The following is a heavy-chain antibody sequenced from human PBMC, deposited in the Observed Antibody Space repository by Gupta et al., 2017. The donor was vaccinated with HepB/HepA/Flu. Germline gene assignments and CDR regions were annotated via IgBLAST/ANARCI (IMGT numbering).Heavy chain of an antibody. J-gene: IGHJ6*02. V-gene: IGHV1-18*01. CDR3: ARDLGFGELSYYYYYGMDV. D-gene: IGHD3-10*01. CDR2: ISAYNGNT. Sequence: QVQLVQSGAEVKKPGASVKVSCKASGYTFTSYGISWVRQAPGQGLEWMGWISAYNGNTNYAKKLQGRFTMPTDTSTSTAYMELRSLRSDDTAVYYWARDLGFGELSYYYYYGMDVWGQGTTVTVSS. CDR1: GYTFTSYG.